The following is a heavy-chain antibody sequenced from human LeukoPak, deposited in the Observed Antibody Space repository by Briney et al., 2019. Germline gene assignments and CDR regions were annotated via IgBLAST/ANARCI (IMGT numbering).Heavy chain of an antibody. V-gene: IGHV5-51*01. D-gene: IGHD3-9*01. CDR2: IYAGECDT. CDR1: GYSFTSYW. CDR3: ARRSKSPTPYDLLTGRWNWFDP. J-gene: IGHJ5*02. Sequence: HGESLKISCKGSGYSFTSYWSGWVRQMPGKGREWMGVIYAGECDTRYSPSFQGQVTISADKSISTAYLQWSSLKASDTAMYYCARRSKSPTPYDLLTGRWNWFDPWGQGTLVTVSS.